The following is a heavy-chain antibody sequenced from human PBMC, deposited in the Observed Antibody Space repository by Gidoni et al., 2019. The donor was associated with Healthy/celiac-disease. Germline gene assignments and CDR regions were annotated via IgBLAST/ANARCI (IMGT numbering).Heavy chain of an antibody. D-gene: IGHD6-13*01. CDR1: GFTFRSYG. CDR2: IWYDGSNK. Sequence: QVQLVESGGGVVQPGRSLRLSCAASGFTFRSYGMHWVRQAPGKGLEWVAVIWYDGSNKYYADSVKGRFTISRDNSKNTLYLQMNSLRAEDTAVYYCARDLIDRSSSWTFDYWGQGTLVTVSS. J-gene: IGHJ4*02. V-gene: IGHV3-33*01. CDR3: ARDLIDRSSSWTFDY.